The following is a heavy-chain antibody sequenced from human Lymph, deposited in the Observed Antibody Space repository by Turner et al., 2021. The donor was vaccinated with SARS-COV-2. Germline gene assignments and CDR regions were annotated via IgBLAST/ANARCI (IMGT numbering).Heavy chain of an antibody. J-gene: IGHJ4*02. Sequence: EVQLVESGGGLVKPGGSLRPSCAASGFTFSTYSMNWVRQAPGKGLEWVSSISRSSTNIYYADSVKGRFTISRDNAKNSLYLQMNSLRAEDTAVYYCARDPLVEMPTVFVTLDYWGQGTLVTVSS. V-gene: IGHV3-21*01. CDR2: ISRSSTNI. CDR1: GFTFSTYS. D-gene: IGHD4-4*01. CDR3: ARDPLVEMPTVFVTLDY.